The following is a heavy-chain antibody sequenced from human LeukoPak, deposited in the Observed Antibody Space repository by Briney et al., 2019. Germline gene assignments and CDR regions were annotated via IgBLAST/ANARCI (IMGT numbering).Heavy chain of an antibody. CDR1: GGTFSSYA. CDR2: ISAYNGNT. Sequence: ASVKVSCKASGGTFSSYAISWMRQAPGQGLEWMGWISAYNGNTNYAQKLQGRVTMTTDTSTSTAYMELRSLRSDDAAVYYCARGYSSSWAFDYWGQGTLVTVSS. V-gene: IGHV1-18*01. D-gene: IGHD6-13*01. J-gene: IGHJ4*02. CDR3: ARGYSSSWAFDY.